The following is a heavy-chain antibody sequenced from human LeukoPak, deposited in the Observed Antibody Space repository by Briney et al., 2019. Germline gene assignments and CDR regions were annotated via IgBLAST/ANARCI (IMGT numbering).Heavy chain of an antibody. J-gene: IGHJ3*02. CDR1: GYTFTSYD. Sequence: ASVKASCKASGYTFTSYDINWVRQATGQGLEWMGWMNPNSGNTGYAQKFQGRVTITRNTSISTAYMELSSLRSEDTAVYYCARGGSYDFWSGYYTGKLDAFDIWGQGTMVTVSS. D-gene: IGHD3-3*01. CDR2: MNPNSGNT. CDR3: ARGGSYDFWSGYYTGKLDAFDI. V-gene: IGHV1-8*03.